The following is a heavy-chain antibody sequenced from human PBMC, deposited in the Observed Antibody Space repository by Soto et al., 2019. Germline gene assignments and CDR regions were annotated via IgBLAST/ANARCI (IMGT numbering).Heavy chain of an antibody. Sequence: EVQLVESGGGLVQPGGSLRLSCAASGFTFSTYRMQWVRQVPGEGLEWVSSISDNGGITNYADSVKGRFTISRDNAKNTLYLQMNGLGVEYTAIYYCASEYYSYGTHWGQGTPVTVST. V-gene: IGHV3-74*01. CDR1: GFTFSTYR. J-gene: IGHJ1*01. D-gene: IGHD3-16*01. CDR3: ASEYYSYGTH. CDR2: ISDNGGIT.